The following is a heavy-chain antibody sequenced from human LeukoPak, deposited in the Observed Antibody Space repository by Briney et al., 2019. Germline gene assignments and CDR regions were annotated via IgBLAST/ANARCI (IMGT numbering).Heavy chain of an antibody. CDR3: AKVPPNYYASGEYYFDY. Sequence: GGSLRLSCAASGFTFSSYAMSWVRQAPGKGLEWVSGISGSGGSTYYADSVKGRFTISRDNSNNTLYLQMNSLRAEDTAVYYCAKVPPNYYASGEYYFDYWGQGTLVTVSS. V-gene: IGHV3-23*01. D-gene: IGHD3-10*01. CDR1: GFTFSSYA. J-gene: IGHJ4*02. CDR2: ISGSGGST.